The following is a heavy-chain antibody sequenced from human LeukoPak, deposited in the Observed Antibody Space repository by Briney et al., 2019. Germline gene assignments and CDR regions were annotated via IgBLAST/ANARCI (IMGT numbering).Heavy chain of an antibody. CDR3: ARGYDILTGRPA. D-gene: IGHD3-9*01. Sequence: GGSLRLSCVASGFTFGSYSMNWVRQAPGKGLEWVSSISSSGSYIYYADSVKGRFTISRDNAKNSLYLQMNSLRAEDTAVYYCARGYDILTGRPAWGQGTLVTVSS. J-gene: IGHJ4*02. CDR2: ISSSGSYI. V-gene: IGHV3-21*01. CDR1: GFTFGSYS.